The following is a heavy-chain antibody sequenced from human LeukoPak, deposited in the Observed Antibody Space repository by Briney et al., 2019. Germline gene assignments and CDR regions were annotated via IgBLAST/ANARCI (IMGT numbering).Heavy chain of an antibody. D-gene: IGHD3-3*01. CDR3: AREAFDFWSGYTPSYFDY. Sequence: SETLSLTCFVSGGSISSSSSSSSYYWGWIRQPPGKGLEWIGSVYYTGGTYYNPSLKSRVIISVDTSKNQFSLKLSSVTAADTAVYYCAREAFDFWSGYTPSYFDYWGQGTLVTVSS. V-gene: IGHV4-39*02. CDR1: GGSISSSSSSSSYY. CDR2: VYYTGGT. J-gene: IGHJ4*02.